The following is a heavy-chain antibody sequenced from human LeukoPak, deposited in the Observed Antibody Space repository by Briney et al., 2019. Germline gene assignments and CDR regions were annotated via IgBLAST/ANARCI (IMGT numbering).Heavy chain of an antibody. CDR1: GYTFTSYA. CDR2: INAGNGNT. J-gene: IGHJ5*02. D-gene: IGHD2-2*01. CDR3: ARGGQLLWESWFDP. Sequence: ASVKVSCKASGYTFTSYAMHWVRQAPGQRLEWMGWINAGNGNTKYSQKFQGRVTITRDTSARTAYMELSSLRSEDTAVYYCARGGQLLWESWFDPWGQGTLVTVSS. V-gene: IGHV1-3*01.